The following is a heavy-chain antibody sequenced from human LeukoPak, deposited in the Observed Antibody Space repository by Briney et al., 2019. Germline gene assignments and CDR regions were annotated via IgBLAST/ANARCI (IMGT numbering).Heavy chain of an antibody. J-gene: IGHJ4*02. CDR1: AGSISLYNTYY. Sequence: SETQSLTCTVSAGSISLYNTYYWTWIRQSPGKGLEWIGYIYYSGSTSYNPSLKSRVTISVDTFRNQFSLKLTSVTAADTAIYYCAKSDYYGASDYWGQGTLVTVSS. CDR2: IYYSGST. CDR3: AKSDYYGASDY. D-gene: IGHD3-10*01. V-gene: IGHV4-59*01.